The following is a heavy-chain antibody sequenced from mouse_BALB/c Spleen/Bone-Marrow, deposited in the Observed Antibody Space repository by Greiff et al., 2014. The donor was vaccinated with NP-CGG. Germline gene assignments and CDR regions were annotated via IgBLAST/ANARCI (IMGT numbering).Heavy chain of an antibody. CDR2: IWADGST. V-gene: IGHV2-9*02. D-gene: IGHD1-2*01. J-gene: IGHJ4*01. CDR3: ARITTARGAMDY. Sequence: VHLVESGPGLVAPSQSLSITCTVSGFSLTNYGVHWVRQPPGKGLEWLGVIWADGSTNYNSALMSGLSISKDNSKSQVFFKMNSLQTDDTAMYYCARITTARGAMDYWGQGTSVTVSS. CDR1: GFSLTNYG.